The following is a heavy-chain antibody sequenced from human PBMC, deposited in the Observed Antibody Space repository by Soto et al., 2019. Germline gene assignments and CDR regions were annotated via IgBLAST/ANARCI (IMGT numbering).Heavy chain of an antibody. Sequence: GGSLRLSCAASGFTFSNYAMSWVRQAPGKGLEWVSGISNTGGSTGYADSVKGRFTISRDNSKNTLYLEMSSLRPEDTAIYYCATDVGVVFFSAWGQGTRVTVSS. CDR2: ISNTGGST. J-gene: IGHJ5*02. CDR3: ATDVGVVFFSA. D-gene: IGHD3-10*01. CDR1: GFTFSNYA. V-gene: IGHV3-23*01.